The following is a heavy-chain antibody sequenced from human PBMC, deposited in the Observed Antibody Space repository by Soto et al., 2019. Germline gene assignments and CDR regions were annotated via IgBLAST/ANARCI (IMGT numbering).Heavy chain of an antibody. CDR1: GFTFSSYS. CDR3: ASHCSSSSCYYYYGMDV. CDR2: ISSSSSYI. J-gene: IGHJ6*02. V-gene: IGHV3-21*01. Sequence: GGSLRLSCAASGFTFSSYSMNWVRQAPGKGLEWVSSISSSSSYIYYADSVKGRFTISRDNAKNSLYLQMNSLRAEDTAVYYCASHCSSSSCYYYYGMDVWGQGTTVTV. D-gene: IGHD2-2*01.